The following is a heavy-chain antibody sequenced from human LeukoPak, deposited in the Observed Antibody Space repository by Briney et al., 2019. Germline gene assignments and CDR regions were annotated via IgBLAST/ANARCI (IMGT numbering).Heavy chain of an antibody. CDR2: INPSGGST. CDR1: GYTFNNYY. V-gene: IGHV1-46*02. Sequence: ASVKVSCKASGYTFNNYYMHWVRQAPGQGLEWMGIINPSGGSTSYAQKFQGRLTVTRDTSTSTVYMDLNSLRSEDTAVYYCVTDGGGGGKSVEWGQGTLVTVSS. D-gene: IGHD4-23*01. CDR3: VTDGGGGGKSVE. J-gene: IGHJ4*02.